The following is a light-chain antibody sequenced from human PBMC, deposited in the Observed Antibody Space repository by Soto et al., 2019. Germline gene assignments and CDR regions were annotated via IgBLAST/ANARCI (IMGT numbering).Light chain of an antibody. V-gene: IGKV4-1*01. Sequence: DIVMTQSPDSLAVSLGERATINCKSSQSVLYSSNNKNYLAWYQQKPGQPPKLLIYWASTRESGVPDRFSGSGSCTDFTLTISSLQAEDVAVYYCQQYYSTPPITFGQGTRLEIK. J-gene: IGKJ5*01. CDR1: QSVLYSSNNKNY. CDR2: WAS. CDR3: QQYYSTPPIT.